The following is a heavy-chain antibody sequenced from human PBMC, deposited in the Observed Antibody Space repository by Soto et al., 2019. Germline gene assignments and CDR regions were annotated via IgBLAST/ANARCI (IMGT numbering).Heavy chain of an antibody. V-gene: IGHV3-23*01. CDR3: ASRHLGSSRWYSN. CDR2: ISGSGGST. CDR1: GFTFSSYA. J-gene: IGHJ4*02. D-gene: IGHD6-13*01. Sequence: EVQLLESGGGLVQPGGSLRLSCAASGFTFSSYAMSWVRQAPGKGLEWVSAISGSGGSTYYADSVKGRFTISRDNSKNTLYLQMNGLRAEDTAGYYCASRHLGSSRWYSNWGQGTLVTVSS.